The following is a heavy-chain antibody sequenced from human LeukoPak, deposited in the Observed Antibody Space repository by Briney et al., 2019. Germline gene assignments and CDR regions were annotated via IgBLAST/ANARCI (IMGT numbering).Heavy chain of an antibody. Sequence: SSETLSLTCTVSGGSISSSSYYWGWIRQPPGKGLEWIGEINHSGSTNYNPSLKSRVTISVDTSKKQFSLKLSSVTAADTAVYYCVTYYFDSSGPKKNYWGQGTLVTVSS. J-gene: IGHJ4*02. CDR1: GGSISSSSYY. CDR3: VTYYFDSSGPKKNY. D-gene: IGHD3-22*01. V-gene: IGHV4-39*07. CDR2: INHSGST.